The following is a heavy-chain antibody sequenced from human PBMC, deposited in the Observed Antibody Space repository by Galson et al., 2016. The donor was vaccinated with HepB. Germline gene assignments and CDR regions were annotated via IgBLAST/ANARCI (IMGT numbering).Heavy chain of an antibody. J-gene: IGHJ4*02. D-gene: IGHD4-17*01. V-gene: IGHV1-69*13. CDR3: ARGSTVTLAFGY. CDR1: GGTFSSYA. Sequence: SVKVSCKDSGGTFSSYAISWVRQAPGQGLEWMGGIIPMFGTATYAQKFQGRVTITADESTSTAYMELSSLRSEDTAVYYCARGSTVTLAFGYWGQGTLVTVSS. CDR2: IIPMFGTA.